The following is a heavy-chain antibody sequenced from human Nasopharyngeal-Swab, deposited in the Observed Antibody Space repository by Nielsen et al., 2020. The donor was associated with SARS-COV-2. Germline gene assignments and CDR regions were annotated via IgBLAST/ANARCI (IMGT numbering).Heavy chain of an antibody. Sequence: ASAQVFCKASGYTFIGYYMHWVRQAPGQGLEWMGWINSNSGGTNYAQKFQGRVTMTRDTSISTAYMELSRLRSDDTAAYYCARGSAVAGLGMRDAFDIWGQGTMVTVSS. V-gene: IGHV1-2*02. J-gene: IGHJ3*02. CDR3: ARGSAVAGLGMRDAFDI. D-gene: IGHD6-19*01. CDR2: INSNSGGT. CDR1: GYTFIGYY.